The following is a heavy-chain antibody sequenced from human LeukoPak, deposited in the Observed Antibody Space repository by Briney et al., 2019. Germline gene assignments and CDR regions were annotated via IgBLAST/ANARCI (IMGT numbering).Heavy chain of an antibody. V-gene: IGHV3-7*01. Sequence: PGGSLRLSCAASGFTFSRYWMSWVRQAPGKGLEWVANIKQDGSEKYYVDSVKGRFTISRDNAKNSLYLQMNSLRAEDTAVYYCARGNILTGHKYFQHWGQGTLVTVSS. D-gene: IGHD3-9*01. CDR1: GFTFSRYW. J-gene: IGHJ1*01. CDR2: IKQDGSEK. CDR3: ARGNILTGHKYFQH.